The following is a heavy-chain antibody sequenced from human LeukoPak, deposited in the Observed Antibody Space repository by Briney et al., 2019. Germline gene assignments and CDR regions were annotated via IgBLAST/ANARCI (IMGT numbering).Heavy chain of an antibody. V-gene: IGHV1-2*02. CDR1: GDTFNDYH. CDR3: ATIGVSWSYWDFAH. Sequence: ASVKVSCKAFGDTFNDYHVHWVRQAPGLGAQGLEWMGWVTPSSGWRRYSQRFQGRVAMTSDTSTSTVYMELTGPTSDDTAIYFCATIGVSWSYWDFAHWGQGTQVTVSS. D-gene: IGHD1-26*01. J-gene: IGHJ4*02. CDR2: VTPSSGWR.